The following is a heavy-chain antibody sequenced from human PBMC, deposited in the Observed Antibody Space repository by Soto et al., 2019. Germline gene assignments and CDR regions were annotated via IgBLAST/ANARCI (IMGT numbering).Heavy chain of an antibody. V-gene: IGHV6-1*01. CDR1: GDSVSTNTAT. D-gene: IGHD3-22*01. Sequence: SQTLSLTCDISGDSVSTNTATWDWIRQSPSRGLEWLGRTYYRSRWYFDYAVSVKSRITISPDISNNQVSLQLTSVTPDDTTIYYCVRLIGNSWLDSWGQGTLVTVS. CDR3: VRLIGNSWLDS. CDR2: TYYRSRWYF. J-gene: IGHJ5*01.